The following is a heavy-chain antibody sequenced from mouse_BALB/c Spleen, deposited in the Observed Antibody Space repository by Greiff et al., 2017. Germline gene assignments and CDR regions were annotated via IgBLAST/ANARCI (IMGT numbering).Heavy chain of an antibody. J-gene: IGHJ4*01. V-gene: IGHV5-6-5*01. Sequence: EVKLMESGGGLVKPGGSLKLSCAASGFTFSSYAMSWVRQTPEKRLEWVASISSGGSTYYPDSVKGRFTISRDNARNILYLQMSSLRSEDTAMYYCARSTMITTENYYAMDYWGQGTSVTVSS. CDR3: ARSTMITTENYYAMDY. CDR1: GFTFSSYA. D-gene: IGHD2-4*01. CDR2: ISSGGST.